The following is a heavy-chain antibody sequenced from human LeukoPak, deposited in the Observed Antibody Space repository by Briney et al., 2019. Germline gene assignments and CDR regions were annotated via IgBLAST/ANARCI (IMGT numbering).Heavy chain of an antibody. CDR3: ARGFRYMDV. CDR1: GGSLGGYY. Sequence: PSETLSLTCAVYGGSLGGYYWRWIRQPPGKGLEWNGEINHSGSTNYHPSLKSRVTISVDTSKNQFSLKLSSVTAAGTAVYYCARGFRYMDVWGKGTTVTVSS. CDR2: INHSGST. V-gene: IGHV4-34*01. J-gene: IGHJ6*03.